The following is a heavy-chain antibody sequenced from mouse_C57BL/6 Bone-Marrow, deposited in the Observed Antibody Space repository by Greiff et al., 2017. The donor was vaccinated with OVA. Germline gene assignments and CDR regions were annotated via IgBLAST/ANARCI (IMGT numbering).Heavy chain of an antibody. V-gene: IGHV2-2*01. CDR1: GFSLTSYG. J-gene: IGHJ2*01. D-gene: IGHD1-1*01. CDR3: ARLPITTVVAGDFDY. Sequence: VQLQESGPGLVQPSQSLSITCTVSGFSLTSYGVHWVRQSPGKGLEWLGVIWSGGSTDNNAAFISRLSISKDNSKSQVFVKMNSLQADDTAIYYCARLPITTVVAGDFDYWGQGTTLTVSS. CDR2: IWSGGST.